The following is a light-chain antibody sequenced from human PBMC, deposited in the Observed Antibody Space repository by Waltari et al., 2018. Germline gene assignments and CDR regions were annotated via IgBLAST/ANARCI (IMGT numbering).Light chain of an antibody. CDR3: QAWDSSSVV. CDR1: KLEDKF. CDR2: RDT. V-gene: IGLV3-1*01. Sequence: SYEVTQPPSVSVSPGQTATIACSGDKLEDKFTAWFQQRPGQSPVLIIYRDTKRPPGIPDRFLGSNSGNTATLTISGTQAMDEGDYYCQAWDSSSVVFGGGTKLTVL. J-gene: IGLJ3*02.